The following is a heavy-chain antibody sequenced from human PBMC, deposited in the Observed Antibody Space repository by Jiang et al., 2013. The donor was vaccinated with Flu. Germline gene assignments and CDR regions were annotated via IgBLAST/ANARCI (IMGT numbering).Heavy chain of an antibody. CDR3: AREIFCYSPPCSSNWFDP. V-gene: IGHV1-2*04. D-gene: IGHD2-15*01. CDR1: GYTFTGYS. CDR2: INCNTGDT. Sequence: SGAEVKEPGASVKVSCKTFGYTFTGYSIYWVRQAPGQGLEWMGWINCNTGDTSYAQKFQGWVTMTRDTSLTTVYMELTTLTSGDTAVYYCAREIFCYSPPCSSNWFDPWGQGTLVTVSS. J-gene: IGHJ5*02.